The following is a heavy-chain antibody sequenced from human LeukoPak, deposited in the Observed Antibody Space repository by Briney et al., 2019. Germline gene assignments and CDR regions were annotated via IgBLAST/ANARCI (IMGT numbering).Heavy chain of an antibody. Sequence: GGSLRLSCAPSVFSFGNAWMSGAPHAPGEGVEWVGRIKSKTDGGTTDHAAPVKGRFTISRDDSKNMLYLQMNSLKTEDTAVYYCGAGTGRSDFDYWGQGTLVTVSS. CDR1: VFSFGNAW. D-gene: IGHD6-13*01. J-gene: IGHJ4*02. CDR3: GAGTGRSDFDY. V-gene: IGHV3-15*01. CDR2: IKSKTDGGTT.